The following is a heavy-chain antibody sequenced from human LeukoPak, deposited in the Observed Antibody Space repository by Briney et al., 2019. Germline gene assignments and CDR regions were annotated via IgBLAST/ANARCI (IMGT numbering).Heavy chain of an antibody. CDR2: ISYDGSNK. D-gene: IGHD1-26*01. CDR1: GFTFSSYG. CDR3: AKVSGSYYGFGYFDY. Sequence: GRSLRLSCAASGFTFSSYGMHWVRQAPGKGLEWVAVISYDGSNKYYADSVKGRFTISRDNSKNTLYLQTNSLRAEDTAVYYCAKVSGSYYGFGYFDYWGQGTLVTVSS. J-gene: IGHJ4*02. V-gene: IGHV3-30*18.